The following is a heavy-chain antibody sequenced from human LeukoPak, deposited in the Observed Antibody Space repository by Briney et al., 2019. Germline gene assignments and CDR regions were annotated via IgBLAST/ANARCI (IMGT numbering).Heavy chain of an antibody. D-gene: IGHD3-9*01. Sequence: ASVKVSCKASGYTFNGNYIHWVRQAPGQGLEWMGWINPHSGGTNSAQKFQGWVTMTRDTSISTAYIELSRLTSDDTAIYYCARAKGDLFNGFYFDYWGQGTLTTVSS. J-gene: IGHJ4*02. CDR2: INPHSGGT. V-gene: IGHV1-2*04. CDR1: GYTFNGNY. CDR3: ARAKGDLFNGFYFDY.